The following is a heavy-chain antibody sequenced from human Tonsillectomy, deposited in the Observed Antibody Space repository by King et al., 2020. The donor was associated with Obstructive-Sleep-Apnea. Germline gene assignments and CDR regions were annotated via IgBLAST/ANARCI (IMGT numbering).Heavy chain of an antibody. J-gene: IGHJ3*01. CDR1: GFSLSTTGVG. CDR2: IYWDDDK. Sequence: ITLKESGPSLVKPTQTLTLTCSFSGFSLSTTGVGVGWIRQPPGKALEWLAVIYWDDDKRYSPSLKSRLTITKDTAKNQVVLRMTNMDPVDTATYYCAHDDIERGWDAFDVWGQGTVVSVSS. D-gene: IGHD3-9*01. CDR3: AHDDIERGWDAFDV. V-gene: IGHV2-5*02.